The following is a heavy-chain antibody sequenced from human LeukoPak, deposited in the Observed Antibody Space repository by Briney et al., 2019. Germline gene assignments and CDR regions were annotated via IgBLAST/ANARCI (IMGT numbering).Heavy chain of an antibody. CDR2: IHFTGGA. CDR3: AREVIVPTTSDGFDI. J-gene: IGHJ3*02. Sequence: TLSLTCTVPGDSMRSPNHFWGWLRQHRGRGREWIAYIHFTGGAHYNQSLESRATMSVDSSKNQFSLKLSSVTAADTALYFCAREVIVPTTSDGFDIWGQGTMVTVSS. CDR1: GDSMRSPNHF. D-gene: IGHD5-12*01. V-gene: IGHV4-31*03.